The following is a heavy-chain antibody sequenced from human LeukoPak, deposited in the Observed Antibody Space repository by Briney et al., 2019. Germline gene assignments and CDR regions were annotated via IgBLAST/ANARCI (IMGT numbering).Heavy chain of an antibody. CDR3: ARALNVEYYYYYMDV. Sequence: SVKVSCKASGGTFSSYAISWVRQAPGQGLEWMGRVIPILGIANYAQKFQGRVTITADKSTSTAYMELSSLRSEDTAVYYCARALNVEYYYYYMDVWGKGTTVTVSS. J-gene: IGHJ6*03. CDR1: GGTFSSYA. V-gene: IGHV1-69*04. D-gene: IGHD5-24*01. CDR2: VIPILGIA.